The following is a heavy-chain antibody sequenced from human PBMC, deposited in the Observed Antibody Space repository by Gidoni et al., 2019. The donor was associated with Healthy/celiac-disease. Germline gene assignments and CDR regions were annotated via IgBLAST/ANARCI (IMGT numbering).Heavy chain of an antibody. D-gene: IGHD3-16*01. CDR1: GYTFTSYA. CDR3: ARDLGMGFFDY. J-gene: IGHJ4*02. CDR2: INAGNGNT. Sequence: QVQLVQSGAEVKKPGASVKVSCKASGYTFTSYAMHWVRQAPGQRLEWMGWINAGNGNTKYSQKFQGRVTINRDTSASTAYMELSSLRSEDTAVYYCARDLGMGFFDYWGQGTLVTVSS. V-gene: IGHV1-3*01.